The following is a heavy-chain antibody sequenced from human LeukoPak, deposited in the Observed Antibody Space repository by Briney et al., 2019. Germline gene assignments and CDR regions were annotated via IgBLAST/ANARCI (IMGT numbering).Heavy chain of an antibody. CDR3: AREGERYSYPDAFDI. V-gene: IGHV1-69*04. D-gene: IGHD5-18*01. Sequence: ASVKVSCKASGGTFSSYAISWVRQAPGQGLEWMGRIIPILGIANYAQKFQGRVTITADKSTSTAYMELSSLRSEDTAVYYCAREGERYSYPDAFDIWGQGTMVTVSS. CDR1: GGTFSSYA. J-gene: IGHJ3*02. CDR2: IIPILGIA.